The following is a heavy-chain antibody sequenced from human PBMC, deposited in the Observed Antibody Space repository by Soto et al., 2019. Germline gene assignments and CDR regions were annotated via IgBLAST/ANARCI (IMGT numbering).Heavy chain of an antibody. V-gene: IGHV4-59*13. CDR3: ARRLFGSGWTLDS. CDR1: GDSITTYY. Sequence: SETLSLTCDVSGDSITTYYWSWIRQAPGKGLEWIGNVYHTGSTVYNSSLRSRVTISVDTSKNQFSLNMNSVNAADTAVYYCARRLFGSGWTLDSWGQGALVTSPQ. CDR2: VYHTGST. J-gene: IGHJ4*02. D-gene: IGHD6-19*01.